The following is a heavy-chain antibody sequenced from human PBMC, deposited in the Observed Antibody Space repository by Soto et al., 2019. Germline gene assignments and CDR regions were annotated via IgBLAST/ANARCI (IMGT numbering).Heavy chain of an antibody. Sequence: GGSLRLSCAASGFTFSSYAMSWVRQDPGKGLEWVSAISGSGGSTYYADSVKGRFTISRDNSKNTLYLQMNSLRAEDTAVYYRAKVVDEGWFDPWGEGTLVTVSS. CDR3: AKVVDEGWFDP. CDR2: ISGSGGST. V-gene: IGHV3-23*01. J-gene: IGHJ5*02. CDR1: GFTFSSYA.